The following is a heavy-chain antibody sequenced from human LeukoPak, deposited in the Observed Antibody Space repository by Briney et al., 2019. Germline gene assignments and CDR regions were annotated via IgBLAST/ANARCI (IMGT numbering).Heavy chain of an antibody. V-gene: IGHV3-21*01. D-gene: IGHD6-13*01. CDR3: ARVAEAAAFDY. Sequence: GGSLRLSCAASGFTFSSYSMNWVRQAPGKGLEWVSSISSSSTYIYYADSVKGRFTIPRDNAKKSLYLQMNSLRADDTAVYYCARVAEAAAFDYWGQGTLVTVSS. CDR2: ISSSSTYI. CDR1: GFTFSSYS. J-gene: IGHJ4*02.